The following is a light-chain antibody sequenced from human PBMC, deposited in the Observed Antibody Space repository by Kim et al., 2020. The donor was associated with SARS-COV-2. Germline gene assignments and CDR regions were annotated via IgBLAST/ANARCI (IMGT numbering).Light chain of an antibody. J-gene: IGLJ3*02. CDR3: SSYTSSGSFGV. V-gene: IGLV2-14*03. Sequence: QSVLTQPASVSGSPGQSITISCTGTSSDIISYNYVSWYQQHPGKAPKLMIYDVSNRPSGVSKRFSGSKSGNTASLTISGLQAEDEADYYCSSYTSSGSFGVFGGGTQLTVL. CDR2: DVS. CDR1: SSDIISYNY.